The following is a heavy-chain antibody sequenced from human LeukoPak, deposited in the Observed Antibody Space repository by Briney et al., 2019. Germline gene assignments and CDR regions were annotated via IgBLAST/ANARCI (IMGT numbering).Heavy chain of an antibody. CDR3: TRGYGDYDDWFDP. J-gene: IGHJ5*02. Sequence: GGSLRLSCTASGFTFGDYAMSRFRQAPGKGLEWVGFIRSKAYGGTTEYAASVKGRFTISRDDSKSIAYLQMNSLKTEDTAVYYCTRGYGDYDDWFDPWGQGTLVTVSS. V-gene: IGHV3-49*03. D-gene: IGHD4-17*01. CDR1: GFTFGDYA. CDR2: IRSKAYGGTT.